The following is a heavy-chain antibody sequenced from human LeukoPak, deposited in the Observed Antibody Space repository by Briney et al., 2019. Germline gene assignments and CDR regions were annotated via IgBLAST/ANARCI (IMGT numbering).Heavy chain of an antibody. CDR1: GFTFSSYA. D-gene: IGHD1-26*01. CDR3: AKADRRWWELRTGFFDY. Sequence: PGGSLRLSCAASGFTFSSYAMSWVRQAPGKGLEWVSAISGSGGSTYYADSVKGRFTISRDNSKNTLYLQMNSLRAEDTAVYYCAKADRRWWELRTGFFDYWGQGTLVTVSS. J-gene: IGHJ4*02. V-gene: IGHV3-23*01. CDR2: ISGSGGST.